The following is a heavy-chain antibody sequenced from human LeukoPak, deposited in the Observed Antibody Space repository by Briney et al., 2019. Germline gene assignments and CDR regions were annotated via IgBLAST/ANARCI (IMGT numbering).Heavy chain of an antibody. CDR3: AAESGYYPGLFDY. CDR2: IVVGSGNT. Sequence: ASVKVSCKASGFTFTSSAVQWVRQARGQRLEWIGWIVVGSGNTNYAQKFQERVTITRDMSTSTAYMELSSLRSEDTAVYYCAAESGYYPGLFDYWGQGTLVTVSS. CDR1: GFTFTSSA. J-gene: IGHJ4*02. D-gene: IGHD3-22*01. V-gene: IGHV1-58*01.